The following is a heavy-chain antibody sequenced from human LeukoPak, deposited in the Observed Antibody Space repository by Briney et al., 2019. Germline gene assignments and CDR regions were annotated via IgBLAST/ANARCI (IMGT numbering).Heavy chain of an antibody. CDR2: MSPSSGTT. D-gene: IGHD1-1*01. V-gene: IGHV1-8*01. J-gene: IGHJ4*02. Sequence: ASVKVSCKASGYTFTNYDINWVRQASGQGLEWMGWMSPSSGTTGSAQKFQGRITMTRNTSITTAYLEMSSLTFDDTAVYCCARGLDTTVLLGAYWGQGTRLTGSS. CDR3: ARGLDTTVLLGAY. CDR1: GYTFTNYD.